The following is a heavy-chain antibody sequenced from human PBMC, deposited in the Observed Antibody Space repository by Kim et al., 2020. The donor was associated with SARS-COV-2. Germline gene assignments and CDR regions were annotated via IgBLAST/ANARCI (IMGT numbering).Heavy chain of an antibody. CDR3: ARTMVRGVIPDAFDI. Sequence: ASVKVSCKASGYTFTSYAMHWVRQAPGQRLEWMGWINAGNGNTKYSQKFQGRVTITRDTSASTAYMELSSLRSEDTAVYYCARTMVRGVIPDAFDIWGQGTMVTVSS. J-gene: IGHJ3*02. D-gene: IGHD3-10*01. CDR1: GYTFTSYA. CDR2: INAGNGNT. V-gene: IGHV1-3*01.